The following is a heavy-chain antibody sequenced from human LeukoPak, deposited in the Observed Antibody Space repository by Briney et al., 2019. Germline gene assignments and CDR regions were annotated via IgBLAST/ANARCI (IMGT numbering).Heavy chain of an antibody. V-gene: IGHV3-21*01. D-gene: IGHD3-22*01. CDR1: GFTFSSYS. CDR2: ISSSSSYI. J-gene: IGHJ4*02. Sequence: GGSLRLSCAASGFTFSSYSMNWVRQAPGKGLEWVSSISSSSSYIYYADSVKGRFTISRDNAKNSLYLQMNSLRAEDTAVYYCAREEYYHDSSGYYFDYWGQGTLVTVSS. CDR3: AREEYYHDSSGYYFDY.